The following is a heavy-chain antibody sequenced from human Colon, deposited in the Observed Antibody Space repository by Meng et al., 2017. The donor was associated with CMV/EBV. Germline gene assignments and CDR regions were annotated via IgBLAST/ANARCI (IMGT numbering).Heavy chain of an antibody. V-gene: IGHV3-23*01. Sequence: GESLKISCAASGFTFSTYWMHWVRQAPGKGLEWVSAISGGGTTTFYADSVKGRYTISRDNSKNTLYLQMDSLRGEDTAVYYCAKGSEYFDFWSSSDWGQGTLVTVSS. CDR1: GFTFSTYW. J-gene: IGHJ4*02. CDR2: ISGGGTTT. CDR3: AKGSEYFDFWSSSD. D-gene: IGHD3-3*01.